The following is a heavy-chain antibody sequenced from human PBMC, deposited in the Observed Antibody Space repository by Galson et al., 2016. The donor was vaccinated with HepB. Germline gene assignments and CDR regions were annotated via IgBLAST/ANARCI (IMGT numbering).Heavy chain of an antibody. V-gene: IGHV1-46*01. J-gene: IGHJ6*02. Sequence: SVKVSCKASGYTFTNYYVHWVRQAPGQGLEWMGLINPTAGSHPYAQNFQGRVTMTRDTSTSTVYMELTSLRSEDTAVYYCARDTPSQIFGVFIGNYYFYGMDVLGQGTTVTVSS. CDR3: ARDTPSQIFGVFIGNYYFYGMDV. CDR1: GYTFTNYY. D-gene: IGHD3-3*01. CDR2: INPTAGSH.